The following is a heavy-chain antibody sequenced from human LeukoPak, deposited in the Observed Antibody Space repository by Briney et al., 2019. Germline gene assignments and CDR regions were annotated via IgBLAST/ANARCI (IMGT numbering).Heavy chain of an antibody. D-gene: IGHD7-27*01. CDR3: VKDHDWGAFHI. Sequence: GGSLRLSCSASGLTFSTYAMHWVRQAPGKGLEYVSGISSNGGSTYYADSVKGRFTISRDNSKNTLYLQMSSLRPEDTAVFYCVKDHDWGAFHIWGQGTMVTVSS. V-gene: IGHV3-64D*06. CDR1: GLTFSTYA. J-gene: IGHJ3*02. CDR2: ISSNGGST.